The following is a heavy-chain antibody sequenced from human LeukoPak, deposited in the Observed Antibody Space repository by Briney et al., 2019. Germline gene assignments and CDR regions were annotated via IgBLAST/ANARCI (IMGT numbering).Heavy chain of an antibody. J-gene: IGHJ4*02. D-gene: IGHD2-2*01. Sequence: GGSLRLSCAASGFTFSTYWMHWVRQAPGKGLVWVSQINTDGNSTTYADSVKGRFTVSRDNAKNTLYLQMNSLRAEDTAVYYCATDVPAVTIFGYWGQGTLVTVSS. CDR2: INTDGNST. CDR3: ATDVPAVTIFGY. V-gene: IGHV3-74*01. CDR1: GFTFSTYW.